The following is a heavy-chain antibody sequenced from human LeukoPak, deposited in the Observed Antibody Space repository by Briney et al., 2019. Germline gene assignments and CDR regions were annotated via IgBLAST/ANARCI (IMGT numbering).Heavy chain of an antibody. D-gene: IGHD3-22*01. Sequence: SVKVSCKASGGTFSSYTISWVRQAPGQGLEWMGRIIPILGIANYAQKFQGRVTITADKSTSTAYMELSSLRSEDTAVYYCARQRDYYDSSGSTHYFDYWGQGTLVTVSS. CDR2: IIPILGIA. CDR1: GGTFSSYT. CDR3: ARQRDYYDSSGSTHYFDY. J-gene: IGHJ4*02. V-gene: IGHV1-69*02.